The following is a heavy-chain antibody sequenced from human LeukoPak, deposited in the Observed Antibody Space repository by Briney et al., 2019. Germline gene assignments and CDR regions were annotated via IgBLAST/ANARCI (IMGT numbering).Heavy chain of an antibody. D-gene: IGHD6-6*01. V-gene: IGHV4-39*02. CDR3: ARDGSSLAPRPFYYYMDV. CDR2: IYYSGST. J-gene: IGHJ6*03. CDR1: GGSISSSSYY. Sequence: KPSETLSLTCTVSGGSISSSSYYWGWIRQPPGKGLEWIGSIYYSGSTYYNPSLKSRVTISVDTSKNQFSLKLSSVTAADTAVYYCARDGSSLAPRPFYYYMDVWGKGTTVTVSS.